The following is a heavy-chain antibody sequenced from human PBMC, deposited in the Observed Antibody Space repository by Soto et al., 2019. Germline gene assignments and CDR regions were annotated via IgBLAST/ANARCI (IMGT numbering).Heavy chain of an antibody. CDR1: GFTVSSYA. V-gene: IGHV3-23*01. J-gene: IGHJ4*02. D-gene: IGHD3-22*01. CDR3: AKGTYDSSGYYVDYFDY. CDR2: ISGSGGST. Sequence: GGSLRLSCAASGFTVSSYAMSWVRQAPGKGLEWVSAISGSGGSTYYADSVKGRFTISRDNSKNTLYLQMNSLRAEDTAVYYCAKGTYDSSGYYVDYFDYWGQGTLVTVSS.